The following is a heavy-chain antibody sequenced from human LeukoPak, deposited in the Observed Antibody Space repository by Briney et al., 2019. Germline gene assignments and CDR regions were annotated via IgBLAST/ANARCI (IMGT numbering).Heavy chain of an antibody. CDR1: GFTFSSYG. CDR3: ARDPQYSGLPYYFDY. CDR2: IWYDGSDK. V-gene: IGHV3-33*01. D-gene: IGHD5-12*01. J-gene: IGHJ4*02. Sequence: GRSLRLSCAASGFTFSSYGMHWVRQAPGKGLEWVAVIWYDGSDKYYADSVKGRFTISRDNSKNTLYLQMNSLRDDDTAVYYCARDPQYSGLPYYFDYWGQGTLVTVSS.